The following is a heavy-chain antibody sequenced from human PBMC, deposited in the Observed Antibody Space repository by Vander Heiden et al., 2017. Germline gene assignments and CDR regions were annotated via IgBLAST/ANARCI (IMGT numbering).Heavy chain of an antibody. Sequence: EVQLVESGGGLVQPGRSLRLSCSASGFPFDDYAMHWVRQAPGKGLEWVSGISWNSGSIGYADSVKGRFTISRDNAKNSLYLQMNSLRAEDTALYYCAKGGGSGTFDIWGQGTMVTVSS. CDR3: AKGGGSGTFDI. D-gene: IGHD3-16*01. CDR2: ISWNSGSI. CDR1: GFPFDDYA. V-gene: IGHV3-9*01. J-gene: IGHJ3*02.